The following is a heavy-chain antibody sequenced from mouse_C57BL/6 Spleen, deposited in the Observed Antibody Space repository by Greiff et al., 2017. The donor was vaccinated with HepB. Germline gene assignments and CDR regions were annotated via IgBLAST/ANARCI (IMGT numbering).Heavy chain of an antibody. D-gene: IGHD2-2*01. V-gene: IGHV1-15*01. Sequence: VQLQQSGAELVRPGASVTLSCKASGYTFTDYEMHWVKQTPVHGLEWIGAIDPETGGTAYNQKFKGKAILTADKSSSTAYMELRSLTSEDSAVYYCTRSGYGYDGAWFAYWGQGTLVTVSA. CDR3: TRSGYGYDGAWFAY. J-gene: IGHJ3*01. CDR2: IDPETGGT. CDR1: GYTFTDYE.